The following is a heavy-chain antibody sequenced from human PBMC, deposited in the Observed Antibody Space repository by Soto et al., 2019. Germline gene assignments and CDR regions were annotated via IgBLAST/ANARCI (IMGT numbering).Heavy chain of an antibody. J-gene: IGHJ4*02. V-gene: IGHV4-59*01. CDR1: GGSISSNY. CDR3: ARYRREAVAGYSLDN. CDR2: VYNSGST. Sequence: TSETLSLTCTVSGGSISSNYWTWIRQPPGKGLEWIGYVYNSGSTNYNPSLKSRVTISEDTSKSQFSLKVNSMTAADTAVYYCARYRREAVAGYSLDNWGQGILVTVSS. D-gene: IGHD6-13*01.